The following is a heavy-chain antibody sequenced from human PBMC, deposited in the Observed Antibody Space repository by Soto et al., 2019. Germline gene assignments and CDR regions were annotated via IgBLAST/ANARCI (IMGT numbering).Heavy chain of an antibody. CDR3: AGGGGVGVAGSAAFDM. CDR2: INPATGAA. V-gene: IGHV1-2*02. D-gene: IGHD3-3*01. J-gene: IGHJ3*02. Sequence: QLHLVQSGAVVKKPGASVTVSCSASGYPVTAYYMHWVRQAPGRGLEWMGGINPATGAAKYTQTFQGGVTMARDTARRTVFMDLSGLTSGDTAVFYWAGGGGVGVAGSAAFDMWGQGTLVTVSS. CDR1: GYPVTAYY.